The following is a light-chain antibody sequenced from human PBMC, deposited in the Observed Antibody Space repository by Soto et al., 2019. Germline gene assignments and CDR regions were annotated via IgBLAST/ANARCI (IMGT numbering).Light chain of an antibody. J-gene: IGLJ1*01. CDR3: LSYTSAVTYV. Sequence: QSALTQPASVSGSPGQSITISCTGTSSDVGGYNSVSWYQQPPGKAPKLVIFDVSNRPSGVSNRFSGSKSGNTASLTISGLQPEDEADYYCLSYTSAVTYVFGPGTKLTVL. CDR2: DVS. CDR1: SSDVGGYNS. V-gene: IGLV2-14*01.